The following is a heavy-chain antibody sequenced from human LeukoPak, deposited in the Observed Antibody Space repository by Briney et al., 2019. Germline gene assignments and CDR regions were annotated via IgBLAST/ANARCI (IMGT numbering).Heavy chain of an antibody. V-gene: IGHV4-34*01. Sequence: PSETLSLTCAVYGGSFSGYYWSWIRQPPGKGLEWIGEINHSGSTNYNPSLKSRVTISVDTSKNQFSLKLSSVTAADTAVYYCARGKRGLRWYSHFDYWGQGTLVTVSS. J-gene: IGHJ4*02. D-gene: IGHD4-23*01. CDR1: GGSFSGYY. CDR2: INHSGST. CDR3: ARGKRGLRWYSHFDY.